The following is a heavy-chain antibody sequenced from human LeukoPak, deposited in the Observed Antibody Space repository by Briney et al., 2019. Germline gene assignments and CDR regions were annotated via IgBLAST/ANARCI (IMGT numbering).Heavy chain of an antibody. CDR1: GGSISSGDYY. J-gene: IGHJ4*02. CDR3: ARVEYQLLYSFYFDY. CDR2: IYYSGST. D-gene: IGHD2-2*02. Sequence: SQTLSLTCTVSGGSISSGDYYWSWIRQPPGKGLEWIGYIYYSGSTYYSPSLKSRVTISVDTSKNQFSLKLSSVTAADTAVYYCARVEYQLLYSFYFDYWGQGTLATVCS. V-gene: IGHV4-30-4*08.